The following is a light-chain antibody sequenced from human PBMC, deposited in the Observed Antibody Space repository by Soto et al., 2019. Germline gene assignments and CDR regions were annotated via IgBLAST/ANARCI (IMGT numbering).Light chain of an antibody. Sequence: EIVLTQSPATLSLSPGERATLSCRASQSVSRYLAWYQQKPGQAPRLLIYDASNRATGIPARFSGSGSGTDFTLNISSLEPEEFAVYYCQQRSNWPPITFGQGTLLEIK. V-gene: IGKV3-11*01. J-gene: IGKJ5*01. CDR1: QSVSRY. CDR3: QQRSNWPPIT. CDR2: DAS.